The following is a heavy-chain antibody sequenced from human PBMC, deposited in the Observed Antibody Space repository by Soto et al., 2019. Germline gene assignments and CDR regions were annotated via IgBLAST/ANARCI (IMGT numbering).Heavy chain of an antibody. CDR3: AKDQRVVGATRGYIDY. CDR2: IYSGGST. V-gene: IGHV3-66*02. J-gene: IGHJ4*02. Sequence: GGSLRLSCAASGFTFSDHYMDWVRQAPGKGLEWVSVIYSGGSTYYADSVKGRFTISRDDSKNTLFLQMNGLRAEDTAVYYCAKDQRVVGATRGYIDYWGQGILVTVSS. CDR1: GFTFSDHY. D-gene: IGHD1-26*01.